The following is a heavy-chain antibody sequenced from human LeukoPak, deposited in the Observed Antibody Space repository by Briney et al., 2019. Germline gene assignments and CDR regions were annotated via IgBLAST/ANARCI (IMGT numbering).Heavy chain of an antibody. V-gene: IGHV4-39*07. J-gene: IGHJ5*02. Sequence: PSETLSLTCTVSGGSISSSSYYWGWIRQPPGKGLEWIGSIYYSGSTYYNPSLKSRVTISVDTSKNQFSLKLSSVTAADTAVYYCARDSSSGWFDPWGQGTLVTVSS. CDR3: ARDSSSGWFDP. CDR2: IYYSGST. D-gene: IGHD6-6*01. CDR1: GGSISSSSYY.